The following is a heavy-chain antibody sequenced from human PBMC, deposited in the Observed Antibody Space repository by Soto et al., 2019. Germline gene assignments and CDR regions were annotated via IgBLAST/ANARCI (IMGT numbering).Heavy chain of an antibody. Sequence: ASVKVSCKASGYTFTSYAIHWVRQAPGQRLEWMGWIHAGNDFTKYSQKFQGRVTITRDTSASTAYMELSSLRSEDTAVYYCAREDKSMAPAFDYWGQGTLVTVSS. CDR3: AREDKSMAPAFDY. V-gene: IGHV1-3*01. CDR1: GYTFTSYA. J-gene: IGHJ4*02. D-gene: IGHD3-10*01. CDR2: IHAGNDFT.